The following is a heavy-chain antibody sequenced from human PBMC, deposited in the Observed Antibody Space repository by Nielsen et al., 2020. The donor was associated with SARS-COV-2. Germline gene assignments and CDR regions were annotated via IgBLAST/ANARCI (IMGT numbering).Heavy chain of an antibody. CDR2: ISSSSSYI. J-gene: IGHJ3*02. D-gene: IGHD1-1*01. CDR3: AKEKTVTGTSHDAFGI. CDR1: GFTFSSYS. Sequence: GGSLRLSCAASGFTFSSYSMNWVRQAPGKGLEWVSSISSSSSYIYYADSVKGRFTISRDNAKNSLYLQMNSLRAEDTAVYYCAKEKTVTGTSHDAFGIWGQGTMVTVS. V-gene: IGHV3-21*01.